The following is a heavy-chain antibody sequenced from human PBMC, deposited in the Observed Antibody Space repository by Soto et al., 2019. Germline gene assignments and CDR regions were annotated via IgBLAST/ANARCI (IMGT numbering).Heavy chain of an antibody. CDR1: GFTFDDYA. V-gene: IGHV3-9*01. J-gene: IGHJ5*02. CDR3: AAPAPRGWLVS. CDR2: ITWNSLSL. Sequence: EVQLVESGGGLVQPGRSLRLSCAASGFTFDDYAMHWVRQTPGKGLEWVSGITWNSLSLAYADSVKGRFTISRDNAKNSLYLQMNSLRAEDTAFYYCAAPAPRGWLVSWGQGTLVTVSS. D-gene: IGHD6-19*01.